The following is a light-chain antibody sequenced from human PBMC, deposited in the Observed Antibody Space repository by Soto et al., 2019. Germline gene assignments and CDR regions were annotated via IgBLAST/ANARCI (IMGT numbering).Light chain of an antibody. CDR1: QSVSSY. J-gene: IGKJ2*01. CDR2: DAS. V-gene: IGKV3-11*01. CDR3: QQRSNWPRT. Sequence: EIVLTQSPATLSLSPGERATLSCRASQSVSSYLAWYQQKPGQAPRLLIYDASNRATGIPARFSGSGSGTDCTLTISSREPEDFAVYYCQQRSNWPRTFGQGTKLEIK.